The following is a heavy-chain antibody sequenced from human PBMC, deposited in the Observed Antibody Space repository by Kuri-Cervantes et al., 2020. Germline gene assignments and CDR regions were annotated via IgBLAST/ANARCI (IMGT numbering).Heavy chain of an antibody. V-gene: IGHV3-7*01. J-gene: IGHJ4*02. D-gene: IGHD4-17*01. CDR2: MNEDGSQK. CDR1: GFTFSTYW. CDR3: ARELRNDY. Sequence: GESLKISCAASGFTFSTYWMSWVRQAPGKGLEWVANMNEDGSQKYYVDSVKGRFTISRDNAKNSLYLQMNSLRVEDTAVYYCARELRNDYWGQGTLVTVSS.